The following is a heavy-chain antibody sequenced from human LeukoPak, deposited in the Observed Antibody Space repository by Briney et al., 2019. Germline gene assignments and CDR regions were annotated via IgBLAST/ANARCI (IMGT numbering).Heavy chain of an antibody. Sequence: PGGSLRLSCAASGFTFEDFSMHWARQVPGKGLEWISLIDWDGGITYADSVKGRFTVSRDNSKSSLYLHLNSLTPEDTAFYYCAKDSFVATTSYLDSWGQGTLVTVSS. D-gene: IGHD1-26*01. CDR3: AKDSFVATTSYLDS. J-gene: IGHJ4*02. V-gene: IGHV3-43*01. CDR1: GFTFEDFS. CDR2: IDWDGGIT.